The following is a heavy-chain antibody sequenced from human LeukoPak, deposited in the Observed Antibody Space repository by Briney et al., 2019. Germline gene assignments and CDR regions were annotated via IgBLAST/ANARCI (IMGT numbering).Heavy chain of an antibody. D-gene: IGHD3-22*01. J-gene: IGHJ4*02. Sequence: PGGSLRLSCAASGFTFSSYGMHWDSQAPGKGLEWVAVIWYDGSNKYYADSVKGRFTISRDNSKNTLYLQMNSLRAEDTAVYYCARDYYYDSSGLATLDYWGQGTLVTVSS. CDR1: GFTFSSYG. V-gene: IGHV3-33*01. CDR3: ARDYYYDSSGLATLDY. CDR2: IWYDGSNK.